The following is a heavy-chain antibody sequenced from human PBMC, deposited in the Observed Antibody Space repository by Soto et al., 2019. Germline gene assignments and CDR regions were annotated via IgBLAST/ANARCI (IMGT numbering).Heavy chain of an antibody. CDR3: ARASIFGLSHGGGMDV. V-gene: IGHV3-53*01. D-gene: IGHD3-3*01. CDR2: IYSGGST. CDR1: GFTVSSNY. Sequence: GGSLRLSCAASGFTVSSNYMSWVRQAPGKGLEWVSVIYSGGSTYYADSVKGRFTISRDNSKNTLYLQMNSLRAEDTAVYYCARASIFGLSHGGGMDVWGQGTTVTVSS. J-gene: IGHJ6*02.